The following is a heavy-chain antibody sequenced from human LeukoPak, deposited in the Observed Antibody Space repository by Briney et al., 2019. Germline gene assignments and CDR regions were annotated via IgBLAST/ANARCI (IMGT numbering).Heavy chain of an antibody. J-gene: IGHJ4*02. CDR3: ARHNPVDTTMEPFDY. D-gene: IGHD5-18*01. CDR2: IYYSGNT. Sequence: SETLSLTCTVSGGSISSSSYYWGWIRQPPGKGLEWIGSIYYSGNTYYNPSLKSRVSISVDTSKNQFSLKLSSVIAADTAVYYCARHNPVDTTMEPFDYWGQGTLVTVSS. V-gene: IGHV4-39*01. CDR1: GGSISSSSYY.